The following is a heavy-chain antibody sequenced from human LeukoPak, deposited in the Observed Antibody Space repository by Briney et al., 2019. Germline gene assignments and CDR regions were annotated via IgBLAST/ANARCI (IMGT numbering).Heavy chain of an antibody. CDR1: GGSISSGDYH. CDR3: ARSGYSYGYVVDY. V-gene: IGHV4-30-4*01. CDR2: IYYSGST. Sequence: PSQTLSLTCTVSGGSISSGDYHWSWIRQPPGKGLEWIGYIYYSGSTYYNPSFKSRVTISVDTSKNQFSLKLSSVTAADTAVYYCARSGYSYGYVVDYWGQGTLVTVSS. J-gene: IGHJ4*02. D-gene: IGHD5-18*01.